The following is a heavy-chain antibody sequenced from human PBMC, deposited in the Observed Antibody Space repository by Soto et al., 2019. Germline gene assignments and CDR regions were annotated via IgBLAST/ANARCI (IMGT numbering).Heavy chain of an antibody. CDR2: IYYSGST. Sequence: SETLSLTCTVSGGSISSGGYYWSWIRQHPGKGLEWIGYIYYSGSTYYNPSLKSRVTISVDTSKNQFSLKLSSVTAADTAVYYCASPGITATSNRYWYFDLWGRGTLVTVSS. V-gene: IGHV4-31*03. CDR1: GGSISSGGYY. CDR3: ASPGITATSNRYWYFDL. J-gene: IGHJ2*01. D-gene: IGHD1-20*01.